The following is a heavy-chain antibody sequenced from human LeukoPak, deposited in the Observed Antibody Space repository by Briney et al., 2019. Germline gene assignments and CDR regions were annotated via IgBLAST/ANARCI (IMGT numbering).Heavy chain of an antibody. CDR2: INPNSGGT. CDR3: AREYESSSWSEYFYYFDY. CDR1: GYTFTGYY. Sequence: ASVKVSFKASGYTFTGYYMHWVRQAPGQGLEWMGWINPNSGGTNYAQKFQGRVTMTRDTSISTAYMELSRLRSDDTAVYYCAREYESSSWSEYFYYFDYWGQGTLVTVSS. V-gene: IGHV1-2*02. J-gene: IGHJ4*02. D-gene: IGHD6-13*01.